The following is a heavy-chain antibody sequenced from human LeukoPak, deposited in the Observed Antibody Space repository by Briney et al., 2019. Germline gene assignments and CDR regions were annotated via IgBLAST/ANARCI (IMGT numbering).Heavy chain of an antibody. CDR3: ARGPALSALGYCSGGSCSDY. D-gene: IGHD2-15*01. V-gene: IGHV6-1*01. CDR1: GDSVSSNSAA. Sequence: SQTLSLTCAISGDSVSSNSAAWNWIRQSPSRGLEWLGRTYYRSKWYNDYAVSVKSRITINPDTSKNQFSLQLNSVTPEDTAVYYCARGPALSALGYCSGGSCSDYWGQGTLVTVSS. CDR2: TYYRSKWYN. J-gene: IGHJ4*02.